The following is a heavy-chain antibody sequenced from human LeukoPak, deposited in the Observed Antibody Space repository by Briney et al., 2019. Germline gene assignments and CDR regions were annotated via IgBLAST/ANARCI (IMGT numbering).Heavy chain of an antibody. V-gene: IGHV3-21*01. CDR2: ITSSGSYR. CDR1: GFTFSRHA. D-gene: IGHD5-12*01. Sequence: GALRLSCAASGFTFSRHAMNWVRQAPGKGLEWVSSITSSGSYRYHSDSVKGRLTISRDNAKNSLYLQMNSLRVEDTAVYYCASENIVGTSGALFDYWGQGTLVTVSS. J-gene: IGHJ4*02. CDR3: ASENIVGTSGALFDY.